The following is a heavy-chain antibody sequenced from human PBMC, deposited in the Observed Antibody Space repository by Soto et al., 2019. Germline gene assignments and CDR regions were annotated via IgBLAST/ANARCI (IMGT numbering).Heavy chain of an antibody. V-gene: IGHV3-33*06. CDR2: IWYDGSNK. CDR3: AKDLGYYFDY. CDR1: GFTFSSYG. D-gene: IGHD2-15*01. J-gene: IGHJ4*02. Sequence: HPGGSLRLSCAASGFTFSSYGMHWVRQAPDKGLEWVAVIWYDGSNKNYADSVKGRFTISRDNSKNTLYLQMNSLRAEDTAVYYCAKDLGYYFDYWGQGTLVTVSS.